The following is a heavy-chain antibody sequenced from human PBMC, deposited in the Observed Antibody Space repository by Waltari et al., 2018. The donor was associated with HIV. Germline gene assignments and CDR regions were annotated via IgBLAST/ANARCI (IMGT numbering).Heavy chain of an antibody. J-gene: IGHJ4*02. CDR3: ASSRSYHFDY. Sequence: QVQLVQSGAEVKKPGASVKVSCKASVNTFSNYYMHWVRQAPGQGLEWMAIINPSGGTTTYAQKFQGRVTMTRDTSTNTVYMDLTSLSSEDTAVYYCASSRSYHFDYWGQGTLVTVSS. CDR2: INPSGGTT. CDR1: VNTFSNYY. D-gene: IGHD1-26*01. V-gene: IGHV1-46*01.